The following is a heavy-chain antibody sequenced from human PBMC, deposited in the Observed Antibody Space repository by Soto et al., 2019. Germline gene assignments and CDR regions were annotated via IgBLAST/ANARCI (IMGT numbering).Heavy chain of an antibody. V-gene: IGHV4-4*02. CDR1: GGSFTSNNW. CDR3: ASRDPGTSVDY. Sequence: SQTLSLPRAVSGGSFTSNNWWTWVRQPPGQGLEWIGEIYRTGSTNYNPSLKSRVTMSLDKSENQFSLKVTSLTAADMAVYYCASRDPGTSVDYWGQGTLVTVSS. CDR2: IYRTGST. J-gene: IGHJ4*02. D-gene: IGHD1-7*01.